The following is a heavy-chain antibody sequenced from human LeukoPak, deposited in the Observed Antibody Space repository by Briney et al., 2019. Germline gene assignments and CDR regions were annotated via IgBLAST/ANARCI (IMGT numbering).Heavy chain of an antibody. CDR3: ARDQTTVSLRKYYYYYMDV. CDR2: ISYDGSNK. Sequence: GGSLRLSCAASGFTFSSYAMHWVRQAPGKGLEWVAVISYDGSNKYYADSVKGRFTISRDNSKKTLYLQMDSLRAEDTAVYYCARDQTTVSLRKYYYYYMDVWGKGTTVTVSS. D-gene: IGHD4-11*01. V-gene: IGHV3-30-3*01. CDR1: GFTFSSYA. J-gene: IGHJ6*03.